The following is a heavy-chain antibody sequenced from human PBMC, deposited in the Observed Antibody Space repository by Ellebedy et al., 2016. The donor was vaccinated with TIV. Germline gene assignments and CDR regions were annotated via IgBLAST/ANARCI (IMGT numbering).Heavy chain of an antibody. CDR1: GYSFTNYW. J-gene: IGHJ6*03. Sequence: GESLKISCKCSGYSFTNYWLGWVRQVPGKGLEWIGIIYPGDSETKYSPSFRGQVTISADNSLTTAYLQWSSLRASDTAMYYCARGLVPFYMDVWGKGTTVTVSS. D-gene: IGHD3-10*01. CDR2: IYPGDSET. V-gene: IGHV5-51*01. CDR3: ARGLVPFYMDV.